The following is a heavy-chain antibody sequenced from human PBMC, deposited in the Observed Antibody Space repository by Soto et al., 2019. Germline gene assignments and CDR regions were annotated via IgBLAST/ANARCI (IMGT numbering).Heavy chain of an antibody. D-gene: IGHD6-19*01. V-gene: IGHV3-7*01. CDR2: IKQDGSEK. Sequence: EVQLVESGGGLVQPGGSLRLSCADSGFTFSSYWMTWVRQAPGKGLEWVANIKQDGSEKYYVDSVKGRFTISRDNAKNSLYLQMNSLRAEDTAVYYCARNSGWYFDYWGQGTLVTVSS. CDR3: ARNSGWYFDY. CDR1: GFTFSSYW. J-gene: IGHJ4*02.